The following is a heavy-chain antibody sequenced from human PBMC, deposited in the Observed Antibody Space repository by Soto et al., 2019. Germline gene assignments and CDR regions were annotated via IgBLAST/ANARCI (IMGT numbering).Heavy chain of an antibody. CDR1: GFTFSSYS. CDR2: ISSSSSTI. Sequence: EVQLVESGGGLVQPGGSLRLSCAASGFTFSSYSMNWVRQARGKGLEWVSYISSSSSTIYYADSVKGRFTISRDNAKNSLYLQMNSLRAEDTAVYYCAREASYSSSSGFNSVFDYWGQGTLVTVSS. D-gene: IGHD6-6*01. CDR3: AREASYSSSSGFNSVFDY. V-gene: IGHV3-48*01. J-gene: IGHJ4*02.